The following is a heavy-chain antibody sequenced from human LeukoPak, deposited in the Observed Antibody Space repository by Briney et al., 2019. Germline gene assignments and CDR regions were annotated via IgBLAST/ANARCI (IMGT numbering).Heavy chain of an antibody. D-gene: IGHD2-2*02. CDR1: GFTFSSYA. V-gene: IGHV3-23*01. J-gene: IGHJ6*03. Sequence: PGGSLRLSCAASGFTFSSYAMSWVRQAPGKGLEWVSAISGSGGSTYYADSVKGRFTISRDNSKNMLYLQMNSLRAEDTAVYYCAKRGYCSSTSCYTAGTYYYYYYMDVWGKGTTVTVSS. CDR3: AKRGYCSSTSCYTAGTYYYYYYMDV. CDR2: ISGSGGST.